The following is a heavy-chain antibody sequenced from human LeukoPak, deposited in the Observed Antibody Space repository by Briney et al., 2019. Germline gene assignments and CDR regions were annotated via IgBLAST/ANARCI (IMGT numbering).Heavy chain of an antibody. CDR2: IYYSGST. D-gene: IGHD4-23*01. J-gene: IGHJ4*02. V-gene: IGHV4-31*03. CDR3: ATSPSWRGYGGTMGYFDY. CDR1: GGSISSGGYY. Sequence: KASETLSLTCTVSGGSISSGGYYWSWIHQHPGKGLEWIRYIYYSGSTYYNPSLKSRVTISVDTSKNQFSLKLSSVTAADTAVYYCATSPSWRGYGGTMGYFDYWGQGTLVTVSS.